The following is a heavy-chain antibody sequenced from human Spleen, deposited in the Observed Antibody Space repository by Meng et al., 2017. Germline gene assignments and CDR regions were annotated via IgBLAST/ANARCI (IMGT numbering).Heavy chain of an antibody. V-gene: IGHV3-74*01. J-gene: IGHJ4*02. Sequence: VQLVESGGGLVQPGGSLRLSCAASGFTFGSSWMYWVRQAPGKGLVLVSRISEEGRTTNYADSVKGRFTISRDNAKNTLYLQMDSLRAEDTAVYYCARGGASGFYWGQGTLVTVSS. CDR3: ARGGASGFY. D-gene: IGHD2-15*01. CDR1: GFTFGSSW. CDR2: ISEEGRTT.